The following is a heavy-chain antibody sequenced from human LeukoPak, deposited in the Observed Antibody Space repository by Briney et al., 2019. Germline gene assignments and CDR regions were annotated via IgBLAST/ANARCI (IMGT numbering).Heavy chain of an antibody. CDR2: IYTSGST. V-gene: IGHV4-39*07. Sequence: PSETLSLTCTVSGGSISSSSYYWGWIRQPPGKGLEWIGRIYTSGSTNYNPSLKSRVTMSVDTSKNQFSLKLSSVTAADTAVYYCARDRYYYDSSGYYQLDYWGQGTLVTVSS. CDR1: GGSISSSSYY. D-gene: IGHD3-22*01. CDR3: ARDRYYYDSSGYYQLDY. J-gene: IGHJ4*02.